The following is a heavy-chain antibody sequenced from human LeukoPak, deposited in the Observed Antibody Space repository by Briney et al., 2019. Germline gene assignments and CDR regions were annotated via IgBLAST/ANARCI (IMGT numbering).Heavy chain of an antibody. CDR2: IKQDGSEK. CDR3: ARDPSVGATTYYFDY. J-gene: IGHJ4*02. Sequence: GGSLRLSCAASGFTFSSYWMSWVRQAPGKGLEWVANIKQDGSEKYYVDSVKGRFTISRDNAKNSLYLQMNSLRAEDTAVYYCARDPSVGATTYYFDYWGQGTLVTVSS. D-gene: IGHD1-26*01. CDR1: GFTFSSYW. V-gene: IGHV3-7*01.